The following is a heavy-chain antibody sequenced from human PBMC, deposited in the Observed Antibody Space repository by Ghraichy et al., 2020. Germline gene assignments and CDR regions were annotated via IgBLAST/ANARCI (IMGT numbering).Heavy chain of an antibody. J-gene: IGHJ4*02. CDR1: GDSINDYY. V-gene: IGHV4-59*12. D-gene: IGHD2-8*01. CDR3: ARENINGYNYFDH. CDR2: IHSSGIT. Sequence: SETLSLTCTVSGDSINDYYWNWLRQTPGKGLEWIANIHSSGITYYNSTLKSRVTMSIDTSKNQFSLRLSSVTAADTAVYFCARENINGYNYFDHWGQGTLVTVFS.